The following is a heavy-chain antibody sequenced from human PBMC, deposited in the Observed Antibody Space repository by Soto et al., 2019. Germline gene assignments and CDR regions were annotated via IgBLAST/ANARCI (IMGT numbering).Heavy chain of an antibody. D-gene: IGHD3-16*02. Sequence: PGGSLRLSCEVSGFIFSEYEFNWVRQAPGKGLEWVSYIGKNGRDIYDADSVKGRFTISRDDDKSTLYLEMNSLRAEDTAVYYCAKGAYDYVWGSYRSSYYFDHWGQGTLVTVSS. CDR1: GFIFSEYE. J-gene: IGHJ4*02. CDR2: IGKNGRDI. V-gene: IGHV3-48*03. CDR3: AKGAYDYVWGSYRSSYYFDH.